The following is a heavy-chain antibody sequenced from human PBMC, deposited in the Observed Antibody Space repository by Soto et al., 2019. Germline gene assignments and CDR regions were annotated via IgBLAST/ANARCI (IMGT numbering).Heavy chain of an antibody. CDR2: THHSRST. CDR1: GGSFSTYY. CDR3: ANRLGCF. V-gene: IGHV4-34*01. D-gene: IGHD2-15*01. J-gene: IGHJ3*01. Sequence: VQLQQWGTGLLKPSETLSLTCAVYGGSFSTYYWAWIRQPPGKGLEWIGETHHSRSTTYSPSLMSRVSIAIDTSSNEFSLKLGAVSTVGTGVDYCANRLGCFWGQGSIVSVSS.